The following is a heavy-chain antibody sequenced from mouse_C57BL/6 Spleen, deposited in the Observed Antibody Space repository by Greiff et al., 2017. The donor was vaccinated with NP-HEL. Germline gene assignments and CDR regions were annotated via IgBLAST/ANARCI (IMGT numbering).Heavy chain of an antibody. Sequence: QVQLKQPGAELVKPGASVKLSCKASGYTFTSYWMHWVKQRPGQGLEWIGMIHPNSGSTNYNEKFKSKATLTVDKSSSTAYMQLSSLTSEDSAVYYCARESYTSFAYWGQGTLVTVSA. D-gene: IGHD2-12*01. CDR2: IHPNSGST. J-gene: IGHJ3*01. V-gene: IGHV1-64*01. CDR3: ARESYTSFAY. CDR1: GYTFTSYW.